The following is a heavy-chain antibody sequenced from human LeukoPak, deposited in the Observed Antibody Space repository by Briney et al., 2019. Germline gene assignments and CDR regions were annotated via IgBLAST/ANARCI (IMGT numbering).Heavy chain of an antibody. V-gene: IGHV1-69*04. Sequence: SVKVSCKASGGTFSSYAISWVRQAPGQGLEWMGRINPILGIANYAQKFQGRVTITADKSTSTAYMELSSLRSEDTAVYYCARVLAGTLGGYYYYYGMDVWGQGTTVTVSS. J-gene: IGHJ6*02. D-gene: IGHD2-8*02. CDR2: INPILGIA. CDR1: GGTFSSYA. CDR3: ARVLAGTLGGYYYYYGMDV.